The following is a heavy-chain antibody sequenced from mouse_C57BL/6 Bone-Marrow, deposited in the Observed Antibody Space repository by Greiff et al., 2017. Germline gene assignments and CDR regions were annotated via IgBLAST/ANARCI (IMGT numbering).Heavy chain of an antibody. Sequence: EVHLVESGPELVKPGASVKISCKASGYSFTGYYMNWVKQSPEKSLEWIGEINPSTGGTTYNQKFKAKATLTVDKSSSTAYMQLKSLTSEDSAVYYCAEANWAWFAYWGQGTLVTVSA. CDR2: INPSTGGT. CDR1: GYSFTGYY. V-gene: IGHV1-42*01. CDR3: AEANWAWFAY. D-gene: IGHD4-1*01. J-gene: IGHJ3*01.